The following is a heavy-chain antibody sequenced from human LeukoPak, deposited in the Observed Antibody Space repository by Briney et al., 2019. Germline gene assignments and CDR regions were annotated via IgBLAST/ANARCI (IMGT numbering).Heavy chain of an antibody. D-gene: IGHD3-10*01. CDR3: VRQRGASGTINHFDP. V-gene: IGHV5-51*01. Sequence: GESLQISCKTSGYSFITYWIGWVRQMPGTGLEWVGAIYPDDSDTRYCPSFQGQVVNSADRSIRTAYLQWNALKTSDTAVYYCVRQRGASGTINHFDPWGQGTLVTVSS. J-gene: IGHJ5*02. CDR1: GYSFITYW. CDR2: IYPDDSDT.